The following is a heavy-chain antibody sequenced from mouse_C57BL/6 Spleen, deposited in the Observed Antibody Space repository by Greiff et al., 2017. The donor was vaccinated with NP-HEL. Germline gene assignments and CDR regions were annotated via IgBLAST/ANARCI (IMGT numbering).Heavy chain of an antibody. V-gene: IGHV1-81*01. CDR3: ARFYGNSVAY. CDR2: IYPRSGNT. J-gene: IGHJ3*01. D-gene: IGHD2-1*01. CDR1: GYTFTSYG. Sequence: QVQLKQSGAELARPGASVKLSCKASGYTFTSYGISWVKQRTGQGLEWIGEIYPRSGNTYYNEKFKGKATLTADKSSSTAYMELRSLTSEDSAVYFCARFYGNSVAYWGQGTLVTVSA.